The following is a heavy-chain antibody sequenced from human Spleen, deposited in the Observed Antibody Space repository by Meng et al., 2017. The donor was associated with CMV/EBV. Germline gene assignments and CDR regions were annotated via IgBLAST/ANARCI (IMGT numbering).Heavy chain of an antibody. D-gene: IGHD1-26*01. CDR3: AREFATDYYGMDV. CDR1: GFTFSDYY. CDR2: ISTSSSTI. J-gene: IGHJ6*02. V-gene: IGHV3-11*04. Sequence: GESLKISCAASGFTFSDYYMSWIRQAPGKGLEWISYISTSSSTIDYADSVKGRFTISRDNAKNSLYLQMNSLRAEDTAVYYCAREFATDYYGMDVWGQGTTVTVSS.